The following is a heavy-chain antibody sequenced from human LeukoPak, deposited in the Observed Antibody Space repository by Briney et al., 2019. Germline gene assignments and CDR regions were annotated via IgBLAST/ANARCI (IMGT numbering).Heavy chain of an antibody. V-gene: IGHV4-4*07. CDR3: ARGMSAAYDYNWFDS. CDR2: IHASGST. Sequence: SETLSLTCTVSGDSISAYYWSWIRQPAGRGLEWIGRIHASGSTRYNPSLKSRVTISVDTSKNQFSLNLTSVTAADTALYFCARGMSAAYDYNWFDSWGQGTLVTVSS. J-gene: IGHJ5*01. D-gene: IGHD5-12*01. CDR1: GDSISAYY.